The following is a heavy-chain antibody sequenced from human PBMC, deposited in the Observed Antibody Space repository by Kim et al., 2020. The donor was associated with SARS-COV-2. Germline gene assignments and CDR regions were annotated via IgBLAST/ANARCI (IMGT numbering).Heavy chain of an antibody. CDR2: ISGSGGST. Sequence: GGSLRLSCAASGFTFSSYAMSWVRQAPGKGLEWVSAISGSGGSTYYADSVKGRFTISRDNSKNTLYLQMNSLRAEDTAVYYCAKNGQFAVIVATIMMGYYYYYGIDVWGQGTTVTVSS. CDR3: AKNGQFAVIVATIMMGYYYYYGIDV. D-gene: IGHD5-12*01. V-gene: IGHV3-23*01. J-gene: IGHJ6*02. CDR1: GFTFSSYA.